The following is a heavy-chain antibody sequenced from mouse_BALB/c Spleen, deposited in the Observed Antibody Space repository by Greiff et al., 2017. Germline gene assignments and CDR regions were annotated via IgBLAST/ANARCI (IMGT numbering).Heavy chain of an antibody. V-gene: IGHV10-1*02. J-gene: IGHJ3*01. CDR1: GFTFNTYA. CDR2: IRSKSNNYAT. D-gene: IGHD2-2*01. CDR3: VRHDGYDGAY. Sequence: EVQGVESGGGLVQPKGSLKLSCAASGFTFNTYAMNWVRQAPGKGLEWVARIRSKSNNYATYYADSVKDRFTISRDDSQSMLYLQMNNLKTEDTAMYYCVRHDGYDGAYWGQGTLVTVSA.